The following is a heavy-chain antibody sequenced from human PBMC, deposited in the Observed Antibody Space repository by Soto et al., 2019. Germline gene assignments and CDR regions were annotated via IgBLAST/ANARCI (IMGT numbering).Heavy chain of an antibody. CDR2: ISAYNGNT. CDR3: ARDPSSPTMVRGVIIPLFDP. D-gene: IGHD3-10*01. CDR1: GYTFTSYG. J-gene: IGHJ5*02. Sequence: ASVKVSCKASGYTFTSYGISWVRQAPGQGLEWMGWISAYNGNTNCAQKLQGRVTMTTDTSTSTAYMELRSLRSDDTAVYYCARDPSSPTMVRGVIIPLFDPWGQGTLVTVSS. V-gene: IGHV1-18*01.